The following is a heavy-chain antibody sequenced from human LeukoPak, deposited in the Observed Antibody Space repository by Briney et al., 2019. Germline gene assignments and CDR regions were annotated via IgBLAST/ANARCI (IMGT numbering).Heavy chain of an antibody. J-gene: IGHJ4*02. CDR3: ARADNPLFGVIVLDY. D-gene: IGHD3-3*01. V-gene: IGHV4-59*01. CDR1: GGSISPYY. CDR2: IYSSSGST. Sequence: SETLSLTCTVSGGSISPYYWSWIRQPPGKGLGWIGYIYSSSGSTNYNPSLNSRVTISIDTSKKQFSLKLSSVTAADTAVYYCARADNPLFGVIVLDYRGQGTLVTVSS.